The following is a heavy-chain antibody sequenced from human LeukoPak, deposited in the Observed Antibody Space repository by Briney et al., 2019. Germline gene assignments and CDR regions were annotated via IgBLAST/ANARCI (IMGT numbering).Heavy chain of an antibody. CDR2: INSDGSST. Sequence: GETLKISCAASGFTFSSYCMHWVRQVPGKGLVWVSRINSDGSSTSYADSVKGRFTISRDNAKNTLYVQMNSLRDEDTAVYYCARCPVLRFLDLRGYYYMDVWGKGTTVTVSS. J-gene: IGHJ6*03. V-gene: IGHV3-74*01. CDR3: ARCPVLRFLDLRGYYYMDV. D-gene: IGHD3-3*01. CDR1: GFTFSSYC.